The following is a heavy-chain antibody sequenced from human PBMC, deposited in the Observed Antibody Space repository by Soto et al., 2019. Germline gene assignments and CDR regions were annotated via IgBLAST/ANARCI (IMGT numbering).Heavy chain of an antibody. Sequence: PGGSLRLSCAASGFTVSSNYMSWVRQAPGKGLEWVSVIYSGGSTYYADSVKGRFTISRDNSKNTLYLQMNSLRAEDTAVYYCARDPVVRGVRYYYGMDVWGQGTTVTGSS. V-gene: IGHV3-53*01. CDR1: GFTVSSNY. CDR2: IYSGGST. CDR3: ARDPVVRGVRYYYGMDV. J-gene: IGHJ6*02. D-gene: IGHD3-10*01.